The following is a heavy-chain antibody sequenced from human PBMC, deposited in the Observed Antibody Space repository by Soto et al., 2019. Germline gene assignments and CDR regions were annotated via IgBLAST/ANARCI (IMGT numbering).Heavy chain of an antibody. CDR2: ISGSGGSS. D-gene: IGHD5-12*01. V-gene: IGHV3-23*01. CDR1: GFSFNSYA. CDR3: AKGSIEYSASVDY. Sequence: EVQLLESGGGLIQPGGSLRLSCSASGFSFNSYAMMWVRQAPGKGLEWVSVISGSGGSSYFADSAKGRFTISRDNPKNMLYLEMNSLRAEDTARYFCAKGSIEYSASVDYWGQGTLVIVSS. J-gene: IGHJ4*02.